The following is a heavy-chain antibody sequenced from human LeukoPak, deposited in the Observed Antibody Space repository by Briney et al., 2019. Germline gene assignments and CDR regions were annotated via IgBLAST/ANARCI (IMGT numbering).Heavy chain of an antibody. CDR3: AKGRTNYFDSSGHYSENYFDY. Sequence: SVKVSCKASGGTFSSYAISWVRQAPGQGLEWMGGIIPIFGTANYAQKFQGRVTITTDESTSTAYMELSSLRSEDTAVYYCAKGRTNYFDSSGHYSENYFDYWGQGTLVTVSS. CDR1: GGTFSSYA. D-gene: IGHD3-22*01. J-gene: IGHJ4*02. CDR2: IIPIFGTA. V-gene: IGHV1-69*05.